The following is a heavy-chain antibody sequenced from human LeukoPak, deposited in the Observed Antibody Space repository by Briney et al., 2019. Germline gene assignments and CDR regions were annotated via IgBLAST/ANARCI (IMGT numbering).Heavy chain of an antibody. Sequence: GGSLRLSCAASGFTVSSNYMSWVRQAPGKGLEWVSAISGSGGSTYYADSVKGRFTISRDNSKNTLYLQMNSLRAEDTAVYYCARNPAATSPDYWGQGTLVTVSS. CDR2: ISGSGGST. CDR1: GFTVSSNY. CDR3: ARNPAATSPDY. V-gene: IGHV3-23*01. D-gene: IGHD6-25*01. J-gene: IGHJ4*02.